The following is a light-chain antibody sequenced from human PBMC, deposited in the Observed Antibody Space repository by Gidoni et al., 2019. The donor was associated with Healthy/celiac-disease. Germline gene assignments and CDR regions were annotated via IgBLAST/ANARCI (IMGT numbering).Light chain of an antibody. J-gene: IGLJ2*01. CDR2: QDS. Sequence: SYELTQPPSVSVPPGQTASITCSGDKLGDKYACWYQQKQGQSPVLVIYQDSKRPSGIPERFSGSNSGNTATLTISGTQAMDEADYYCQAWDSSTAVVFGGGTKLTVL. V-gene: IGLV3-1*01. CDR3: QAWDSSTAVV. CDR1: KLGDKY.